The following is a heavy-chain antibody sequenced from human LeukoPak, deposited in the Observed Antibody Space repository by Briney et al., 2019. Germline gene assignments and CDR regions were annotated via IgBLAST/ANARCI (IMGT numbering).Heavy chain of an antibody. D-gene: IGHD2-15*01. J-gene: IGHJ5*02. CDR3: ASLVVAAKYNWFDP. CDR1: GFTFSSYA. V-gene: IGHV3-30*04. Sequence: PGRSLRLSCAASGFTFSSYAMHWVRQAPGKGLEWVAVISYDGSNKYYADSVKGRFTISRDNSKNTLYLQMNSLRAEDTAVYYCASLVVAAKYNWFDPWGQGTLVTVSS. CDR2: ISYDGSNK.